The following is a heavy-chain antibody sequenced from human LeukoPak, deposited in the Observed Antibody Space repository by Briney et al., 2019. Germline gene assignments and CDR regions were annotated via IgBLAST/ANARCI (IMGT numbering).Heavy chain of an antibody. CDR2: INPNSGST. D-gene: IGHD3-9*01. J-gene: IGHJ5*02. CDR3: ARGEAYDILTANWFDP. Sequence: ASVKVSCKASGYTFTGYYMHWVRQAPGQGLEWMGWINPNSGSTNYAQKFQGRVTMTRDTSISTAYMELSRLRSDDTAVYYCARGEAYDILTANWFDPWGQGTLVAVSS. V-gene: IGHV1-2*02. CDR1: GYTFTGYY.